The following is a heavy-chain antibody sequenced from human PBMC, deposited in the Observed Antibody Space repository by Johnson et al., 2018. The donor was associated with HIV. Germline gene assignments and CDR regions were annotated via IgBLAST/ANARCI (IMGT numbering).Heavy chain of an antibody. J-gene: IGHJ3*02. CDR1: GFTFSDTW. V-gene: IGHV3-7*05. CDR2: IETNGNIK. D-gene: IGHD1-26*01. CDR3: ARDPGWGALDI. Sequence: VQLVESGGGVVQPGRSLRLSCAASGFTFSDTWMAWVRQPPGRGLEWVALIETNGNIKNYVDSVKGRFTVSRDNAKNSLYLQMNSRKADDTAVYYCARDPGWGALDIWGQGTVVTVSS.